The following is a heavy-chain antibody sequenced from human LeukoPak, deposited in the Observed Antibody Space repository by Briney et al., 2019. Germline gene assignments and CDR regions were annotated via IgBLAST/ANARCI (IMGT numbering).Heavy chain of an antibody. V-gene: IGHV3-30*02. Sequence: PGGSLRLSCAASGFTFSSYGMHWVRQAPGKGLEWVAFIRYDGSNKYYADSVKGRFTISRDNSKNTLYLQMNSLRAEDTAVYYCARDSLRFHRSRFDYWGQGTLVTVSS. CDR2: IRYDGSNK. CDR3: ARDSLRFHRSRFDY. CDR1: GFTFSSYG. J-gene: IGHJ4*02. D-gene: IGHD3-10*01.